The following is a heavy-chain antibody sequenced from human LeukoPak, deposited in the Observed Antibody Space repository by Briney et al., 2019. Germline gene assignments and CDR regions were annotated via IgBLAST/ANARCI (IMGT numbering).Heavy chain of an antibody. V-gene: IGHV3-9*01. D-gene: IGHD4-17*01. CDR1: GFTFDDYA. J-gene: IGHJ3*02. CDR3: AKDANDYGDSDTPDAFDI. Sequence: QPGRSLRLSCAASGFTFDDYAMHWVRQVPGKGLEWVSGISWNSGSIGYADSVKGRFTISRDNAKNSLYLQMNSLRAEDTALYYCAKDANDYGDSDTPDAFDIWGQGTMVTVSS. CDR2: ISWNSGSI.